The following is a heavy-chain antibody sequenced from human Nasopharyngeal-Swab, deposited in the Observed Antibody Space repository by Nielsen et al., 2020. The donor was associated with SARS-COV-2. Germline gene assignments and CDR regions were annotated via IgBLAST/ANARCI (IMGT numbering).Heavy chain of an antibody. CDR1: GDIFITHV. V-gene: IGHV1-3*01. CDR3: ARGTGTTVLAYYYYMDV. J-gene: IGHJ6*03. D-gene: IGHD1-7*01. Sequence: ASVKVSCKAYGDIFITHVTHWVRQAPGQSLEWMGWINGDTGNTKYPEKFQGRVTITRDRSTKTAYMELRSLRSDDTAVYYCARGTGTTVLAYYYYMDVWGKGTTVTVSS. CDR2: INGDTGNT.